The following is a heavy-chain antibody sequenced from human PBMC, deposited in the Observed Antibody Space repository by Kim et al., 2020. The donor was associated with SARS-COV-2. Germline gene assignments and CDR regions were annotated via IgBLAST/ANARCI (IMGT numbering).Heavy chain of an antibody. V-gene: IGHV1-18*01. CDR3: ARDGDLPDY. CDR2: MSPYNGNT. J-gene: IGHJ4*02. Sequence: ASVKVSCKASGYTFTSYGISWVRQAPGQGLEWMGWMSPYNGNTKYAQKFQGRVTMSTDTSTTTAYMELRSLRSDDTAVYYCARDGDLPDYWGQGTLVTVS. CDR1: GYTFTSYG. D-gene: IGHD7-27*01.